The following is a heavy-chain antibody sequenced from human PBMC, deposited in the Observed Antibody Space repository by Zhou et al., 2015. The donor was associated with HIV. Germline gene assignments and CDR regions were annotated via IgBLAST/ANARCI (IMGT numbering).Heavy chain of an antibody. V-gene: IGHV3-7*01. CDR3: ARDFSYSSGWANYFDY. CDR1: GFTFSTST. CDR2: IKQDGSEK. D-gene: IGHD6-19*01. J-gene: IGHJ4*02. Sequence: EVHLVESGGGLVKPGGSLRVSCAASGFTFSTSTMSWVRQAPGKGLEWVANIKQDGSEKYYVDSVKGRFTISRDNAKKSLYLQMNSLRDEDTAVYYCARDFSYSSGWANYFDYWGQGTLVTVSS.